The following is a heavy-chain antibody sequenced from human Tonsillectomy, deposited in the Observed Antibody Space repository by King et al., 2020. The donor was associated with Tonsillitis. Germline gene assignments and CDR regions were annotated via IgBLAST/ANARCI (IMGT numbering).Heavy chain of an antibody. CDR1: GYSFTSFW. CDR2: IYPADSDT. D-gene: IGHD5-18*01. Sequence: VQLVESGAEVKKRGESLKISCQGSGYSFTSFWIGWVRQMPGKGLEWMGIIYPADSDTRYSPSFQGQVTITADKSTSTAYLQWSSLKASDTAMYYCARPLGYGQGSVDYWGQGTLVTVSS. V-gene: IGHV5-51*01. J-gene: IGHJ4*02. CDR3: ARPLGYGQGSVDY.